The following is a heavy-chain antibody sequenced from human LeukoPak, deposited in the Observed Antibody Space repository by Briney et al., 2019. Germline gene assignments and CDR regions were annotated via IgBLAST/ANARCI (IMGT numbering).Heavy chain of an antibody. Sequence: AGGSLRLSCAASGFTFSSYAVHWVRQAPGKGLEWVAVISYDGGNKYYADSVKGRFTISRDNSKNTLYLQMNSLRAEDTAVYYCAKDGRGVIITSLYYFDYWGQGTLVTVSS. CDR2: ISYDGGNK. CDR1: GFTFSSYA. V-gene: IGHV3-30*18. D-gene: IGHD3-10*01. J-gene: IGHJ4*02. CDR3: AKDGRGVIITSLYYFDY.